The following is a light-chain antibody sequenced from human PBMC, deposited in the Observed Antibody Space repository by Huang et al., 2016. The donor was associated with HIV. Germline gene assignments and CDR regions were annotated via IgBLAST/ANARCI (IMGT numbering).Light chain of an antibody. CDR1: QSVSTY. CDR2: ESS. CDR3: QQYNNWPPWT. J-gene: IGKJ1*01. V-gene: IGKV3-15*01. Sequence: EVVMTQSPATLSVSPGERATLSCRASQSVSTYLAWYQQKPGQAPRLLIYESSTRATGIPARFSGIGSGTDFTLTITSLQSEDFAVYYCQQYNNWPPWTFGQGTKVEVK.